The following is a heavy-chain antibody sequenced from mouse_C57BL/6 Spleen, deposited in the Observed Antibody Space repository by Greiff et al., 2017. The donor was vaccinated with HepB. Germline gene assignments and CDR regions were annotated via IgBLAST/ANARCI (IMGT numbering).Heavy chain of an antibody. V-gene: IGHV1-15*01. J-gene: IGHJ4*01. CDR2: IDPETGGT. CDR1: GYTFTDYE. D-gene: IGHD1-1*01. Sequence: VQLQQSGAELVRPGASVTLSCKASGYTFTDYEMHWVKQTPVHGLEWIGAIDPETGGTAYNQKFKGKAILTADKSSSTAYMELRSLTSEDSAVYYCTRDTTVVAPYYYAMDYWGQGTSVTVSS. CDR3: TRDTTVVAPYYYAMDY.